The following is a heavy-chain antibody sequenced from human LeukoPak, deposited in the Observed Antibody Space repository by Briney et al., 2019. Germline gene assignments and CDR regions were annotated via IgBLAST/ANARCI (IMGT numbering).Heavy chain of an antibody. CDR3: AGDSSGYYAFDY. CDR2: IYYSGST. D-gene: IGHD3-22*01. V-gene: IGHV4-31*11. J-gene: IGHJ4*02. Sequence: SQTLSLTCAVSGGSISSGGYSWSWIRQPPGKGLEWIGYIYYSGSTYYNPSLKSRVTISVDTSKNQFSLKLSSVTAADTAVYYCAGDSSGYYAFDYWGQGTLVTVSS. CDR1: GGSISSGGYS.